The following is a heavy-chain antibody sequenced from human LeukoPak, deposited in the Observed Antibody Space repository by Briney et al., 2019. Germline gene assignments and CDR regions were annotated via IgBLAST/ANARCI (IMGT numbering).Heavy chain of an antibody. CDR1: GFTFSSYA. CDR3: AKDMYSSGYMYYFDY. CDR2: ISGSGGST. D-gene: IGHD3-22*01. V-gene: IGHV3-23*01. J-gene: IGHJ4*02. Sequence: GGSLRLSCAASGFTFSSYAMSWVRQAPGKGLEWGSAISGSGGSTYYADSVKGRFTISRDNSKNMLYLQMNSLRAEDTAVYYCAKDMYSSGYMYYFDYWGQGTLVTVSS.